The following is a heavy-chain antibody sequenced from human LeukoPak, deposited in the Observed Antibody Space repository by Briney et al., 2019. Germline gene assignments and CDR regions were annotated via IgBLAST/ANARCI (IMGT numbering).Heavy chain of an antibody. V-gene: IGHV3-21*01. Sequence: GRSLRLSCAASGFTFSSYTINWVRQAPGKGLEWVSSTSSSSGYMYYADSVKGRFTISRDNAKNSLSLQMNSLRAEDTAVYYCARYLGYCTNDVCYNRSWYFDLWGRGTLVTVSS. CDR1: GFTFSSYT. J-gene: IGHJ2*01. CDR2: TSSSSGYM. D-gene: IGHD2-8*01. CDR3: ARYLGYCTNDVCYNRSWYFDL.